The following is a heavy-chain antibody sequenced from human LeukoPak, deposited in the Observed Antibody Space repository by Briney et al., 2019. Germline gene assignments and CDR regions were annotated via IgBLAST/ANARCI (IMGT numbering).Heavy chain of an antibody. D-gene: IGHD2-2*01. Sequence: SETLSLTCIVSGGSITSNTYFWDWIRQTPGKGLEWIRSIYYSGRTYYHPSLKSRVTISLDTSKNQFSLKLSSVTAADTAMYYCARVKRKYQLLKPLHETPSHYFDYWGQGTLVTVSS. CDR2: IYYSGRT. J-gene: IGHJ4*02. CDR1: GGSITSNTYF. V-gene: IGHV4-39*07. CDR3: ARVKRKYQLLKPLHETPSHYFDY.